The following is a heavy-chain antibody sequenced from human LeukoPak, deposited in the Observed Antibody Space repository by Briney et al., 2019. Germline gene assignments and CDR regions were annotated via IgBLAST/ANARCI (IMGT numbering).Heavy chain of an antibody. V-gene: IGHV4-4*02. CDR1: GGSISSSNW. D-gene: IGHD6-6*01. CDR2: IYHSGST. J-gene: IGHJ4*02. CDR3: VRHGSSFSNSKVDY. Sequence: SETLPLTCAVSGGSISSSNWWSWVRQPPGKGLEWIGEIYHSGSTNYNPSLKSRVTVSVDKSKNQFSLKLSSVTAADTAVYYCVRHGSSFSNSKVDYWGQGTLVTVSS.